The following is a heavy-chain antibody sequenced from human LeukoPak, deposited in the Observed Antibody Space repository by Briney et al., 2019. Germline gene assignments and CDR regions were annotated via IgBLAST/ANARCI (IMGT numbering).Heavy chain of an antibody. J-gene: IGHJ1*01. CDR3: AKDAEYYDFWSGYSRAEYFQH. D-gene: IGHD3-3*01. Sequence: GGSLRLSCAASGFTLSSYGMHWVRQAPGKGLEWVAVISYDGSNKYYADSVKGRFTISRDNSKNTLYLQMNSLRAEDTAVYYCAKDAEYYDFWSGYSRAEYFQHWGQGTLVTVSS. CDR2: ISYDGSNK. CDR1: GFTLSSYG. V-gene: IGHV3-30*18.